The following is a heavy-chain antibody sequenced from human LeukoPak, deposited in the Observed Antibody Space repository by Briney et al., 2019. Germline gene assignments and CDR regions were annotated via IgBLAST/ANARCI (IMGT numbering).Heavy chain of an antibody. CDR1: GYTFTGYY. V-gene: IGHV1-2*06. CDR3: ARALGINGDY. Sequence: ASVKVSCKASGYTFTGYYMHWVRQAPGQGLDWMGRINPNSGGTNYAQKFQGMVTMTRDTSISTAYMEVTRLRSDETAVYYCARALGINGDYWGQGTLVTVSS. CDR2: INPNSGGT. D-gene: IGHD1-26*01. J-gene: IGHJ4*02.